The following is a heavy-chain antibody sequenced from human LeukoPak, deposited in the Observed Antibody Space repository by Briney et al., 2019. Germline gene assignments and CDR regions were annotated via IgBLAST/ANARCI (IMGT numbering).Heavy chain of an antibody. CDR1: GYSISSGYY. J-gene: IGHJ4*02. V-gene: IGHV4-38-2*02. Sequence: PSETLSLTCTVSGYSISSGYYWGWIRQPPGKGLEWIGSIYHSGSTYYNPSLKSRVTISVDTSKNQFSLKLSSVTAADTAVYYCASSIAAAGPKTSDYWGQGTLVTVSS. CDR3: ASSIAAAGPKTSDY. D-gene: IGHD6-13*01. CDR2: IYHSGST.